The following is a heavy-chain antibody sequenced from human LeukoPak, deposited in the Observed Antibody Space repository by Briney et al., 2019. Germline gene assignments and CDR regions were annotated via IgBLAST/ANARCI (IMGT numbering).Heavy chain of an antibody. J-gene: IGHJ4*02. CDR1: GGSISSNSYY. D-gene: IGHD3-22*01. CDR2: IYYSGST. V-gene: IGHV4-39*07. CDR3: ARDDYYDSSGKFDY. Sequence: SETLSLTCTVSGGSISSNSYYWGWIRQPPGKGLEWIGSIYYSGSTYYNPSLKSRVTISVDTSKNRFSLKLSSVTAADTAVYYCARDDYYDSSGKFDYWGQGTLVTVSS.